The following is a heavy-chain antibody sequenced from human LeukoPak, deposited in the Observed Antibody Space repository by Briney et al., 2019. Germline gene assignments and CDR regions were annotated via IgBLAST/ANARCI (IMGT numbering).Heavy chain of an antibody. Sequence: SETLSLTCAVYGGSFSGYYWSWIRQPPGKGLEWIGEINHSGSTNYNPSLKSRVTISVDTSKNRFSLKLSSVTAADTAVYYCARAPRYYFDYWGQGTLVTVSS. D-gene: IGHD3-16*02. V-gene: IGHV4-34*01. CDR1: GGSFSGYY. CDR3: ARAPRYYFDY. CDR2: INHSGST. J-gene: IGHJ4*02.